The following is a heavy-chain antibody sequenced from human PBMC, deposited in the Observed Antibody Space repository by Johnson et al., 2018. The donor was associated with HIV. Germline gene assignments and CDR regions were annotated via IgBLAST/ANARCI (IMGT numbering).Heavy chain of an antibody. CDR2: ISYDGSNK. CDR3: ARRYSGMVQGRDAFDI. CDR1: GFTFSSFG. V-gene: IGHV3-30*19. Sequence: QVQLVESGGGVVQPGGSLRLSCAASGFTFSSFGMHWVRQAPGKGLEWVAVISYDGSNKYYADYVKGRFTISRDNSKNTLYLQMNSLRAEDTAVYYCARRYSGMVQGRDAFDIWGQGTMVTVSS. J-gene: IGHJ3*02. D-gene: IGHD3-10*01.